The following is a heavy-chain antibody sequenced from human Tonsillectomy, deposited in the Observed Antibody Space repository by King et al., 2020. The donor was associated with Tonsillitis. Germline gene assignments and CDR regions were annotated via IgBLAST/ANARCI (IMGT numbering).Heavy chain of an antibody. CDR2: ISSSSSYT. CDR3: AGDGNGAAVVNEGFDF. V-gene: IGHV3-11*06. Sequence: VQLVESGGGLVKPGGSLRLSCAASGFTFGDYYMSWIRQAPGKGLEWVAYISSSSSYTNYADSVRGRFTISRDNTRNSLYLQMGSLRAGDTGVYYCAGDGNGAAVVNEGFDFWGQGTLVTVSS. CDR1: GFTFGDYY. D-gene: IGHD6-13*01. J-gene: IGHJ4*02.